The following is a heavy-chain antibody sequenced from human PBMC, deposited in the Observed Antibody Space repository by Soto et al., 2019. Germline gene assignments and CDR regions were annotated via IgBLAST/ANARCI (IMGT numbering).Heavy chain of an antibody. CDR2: ISWNSGSI. Sequence: EVQLVESGGGLVQPGRSLRLSCAASGFTFDDYAMHWVRQAPGKGLEWVSGISWNSGSIGYADSVKGRFTISRDNAKNSLYLQMNSLRAEDTALYYCAKDLSSGWYGSAYDAFDIWGQGTMVTVPS. V-gene: IGHV3-9*01. CDR3: AKDLSSGWYGSAYDAFDI. J-gene: IGHJ3*02. D-gene: IGHD6-19*01. CDR1: GFTFDDYA.